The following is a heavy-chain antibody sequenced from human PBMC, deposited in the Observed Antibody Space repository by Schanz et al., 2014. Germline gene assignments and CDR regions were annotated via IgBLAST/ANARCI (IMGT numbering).Heavy chain of an antibody. J-gene: IGHJ5*02. CDR1: GYTFTAYG. V-gene: IGHV1-69*04. CDR3: AREVGLYDRGWFDP. Sequence: QVQLVQSGAEVKKPGASVKVSCKASGYTFTAYGINWVRQAPGQGLEWMGRIIPIHGIVNYAQRFQDRVRITADKSTSTAYMELSSLRSEDTAVYYCAREVGLYDRGWFDPWGQGTLXTVSS. D-gene: IGHD3-22*01. CDR2: IIPIHGIV.